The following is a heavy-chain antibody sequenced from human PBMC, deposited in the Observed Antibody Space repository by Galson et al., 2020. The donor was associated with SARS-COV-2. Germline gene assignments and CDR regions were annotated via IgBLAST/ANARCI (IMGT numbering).Heavy chain of an antibody. CDR3: VRGEEYSSSSIFYYYYYYALDV. J-gene: IGHJ6*02. Sequence: GESLKISCAASGFSFSTYGMHWVRQAPGKGLEWVALIWYDGSNKYYADSMKGRFTISRDNSRNTVSLEMNSLRAEDTALYYCVRGEEYSSSSIFYYYYYYALDVWGHGTTVTVSS. D-gene: IGHD6-6*01. CDR1: GFSFSTYG. V-gene: IGHV3-33*01. CDR2: IWYDGSNK.